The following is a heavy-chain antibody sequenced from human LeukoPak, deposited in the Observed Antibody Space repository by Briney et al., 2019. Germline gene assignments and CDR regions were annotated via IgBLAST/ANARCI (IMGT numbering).Heavy chain of an antibody. CDR3: ARKSSISTSHPEDC. J-gene: IGHJ4*02. CDR2: MTNLGVGS. D-gene: IGHD1-26*01. V-gene: IGHV3-23*01. CDR1: GFTFNYYA. Sequence: TGGSLRLSCAASGFTFNYYAMTWVRQAPGEGLQWVSSMTNLGVGSYYADSVKGRFTIYRDNSKNTLYLQMNSLRVEDTAVYYCARKSSISTSHPEDCWGQGTLVTVSS.